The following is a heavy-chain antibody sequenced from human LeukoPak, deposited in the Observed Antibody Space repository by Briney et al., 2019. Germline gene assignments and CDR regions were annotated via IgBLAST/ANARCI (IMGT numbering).Heavy chain of an antibody. CDR1: GYTFTRYD. CDR3: ARVAPQLWLGHYFGH. V-gene: IGHV1-8*01. J-gene: IGHJ4*02. Sequence: GASVKVSCKASGYTFTRYDINWVRQATGQGLEWMGWMNPNSGNTGYAQKFHGRVTITWHTSISTAYIELSSLPSEDPAVHYCARVAPQLWLGHYFGHWGQGPGDSVSS. D-gene: IGHD5-18*01. CDR2: MNPNSGNT.